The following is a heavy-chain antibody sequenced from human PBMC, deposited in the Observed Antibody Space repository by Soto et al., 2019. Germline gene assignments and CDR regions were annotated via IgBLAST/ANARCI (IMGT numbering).Heavy chain of an antibody. Sequence: EVQLLESGGGLVQPGGSLRLSCAASGFTFSSHAMSWVRQAPGKGLEWVSALTGSGVSTDYSASVKGRVIISRGNSKSTPYLQINSLRVEDTAVYQCENDGDVFWFEPWGQGTLVTVSS. CDR1: GFTFSSHA. CDR2: LTGSGVST. CDR3: ENDGDVFWFEP. J-gene: IGHJ5*02. D-gene: IGHD2-21*01. V-gene: IGHV3-23*01.